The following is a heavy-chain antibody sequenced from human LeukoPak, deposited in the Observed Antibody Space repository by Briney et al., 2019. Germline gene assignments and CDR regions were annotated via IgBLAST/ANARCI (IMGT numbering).Heavy chain of an antibody. CDR1: GFTFSSYA. CDR2: ISGSGGST. Sequence: GGSLRLSCAASGFTFSSYAMSWVRQAPGKGLEWVSAISGSGGSTYYADSVKGRFTISRDNSKNTLYLQMNSLRAEDTAVYYCAKAIYDSSGYSFYYYYYMDVWGKGTTVTVSS. J-gene: IGHJ6*03. CDR3: AKAIYDSSGYSFYYYYYMDV. D-gene: IGHD3-22*01. V-gene: IGHV3-23*01.